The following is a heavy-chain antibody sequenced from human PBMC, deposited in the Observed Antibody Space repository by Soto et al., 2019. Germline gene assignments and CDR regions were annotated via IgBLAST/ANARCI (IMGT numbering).Heavy chain of an antibody. CDR3: ARGVAVFGLVSRFWFDP. CDR2: IYNSGIT. Sequence: ALSLTCTVSGGSISSGDYSWSWVRQSPGKGLEWIGHIYNSGITYYNPSLKSRVVISIDTSRNQFSLRLNSLTAADRAVYFCARGVAVFGLVSRFWFDPWGQGTVVTVSS. D-gene: IGHD3-3*01. V-gene: IGHV4-30-4*01. CDR1: GGSISSGDYS. J-gene: IGHJ5*02.